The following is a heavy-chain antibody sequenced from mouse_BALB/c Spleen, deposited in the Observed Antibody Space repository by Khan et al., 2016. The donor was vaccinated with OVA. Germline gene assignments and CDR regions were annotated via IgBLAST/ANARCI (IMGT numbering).Heavy chain of an antibody. CDR2: ISNSGTYI. V-gene: IGHV5-9*02. J-gene: IGHJ4*01. Sequence: EVKLVESGGGLVKPGGSLKLSCAASGFAFSSYDMSWVRQTPEKRMEWVATISNSGTYIKYSDSVKGRFTISRDNARNTLYLQMSSLRSEDTALYYCARHGGFDPYYAMDYWCQGTSVTVSS. CDR1: GFAFSSYD. CDR3: ARHGGFDPYYAMDY.